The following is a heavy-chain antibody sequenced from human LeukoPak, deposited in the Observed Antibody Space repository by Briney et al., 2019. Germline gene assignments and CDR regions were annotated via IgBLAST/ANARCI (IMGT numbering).Heavy chain of an antibody. J-gene: IGHJ4*02. CDR3: ARQLGYCSDGSCYFDF. V-gene: IGHV3-23*01. CDR2: TSTSGGIT. CDR1: GFTFSSYA. D-gene: IGHD2-15*01. Sequence: GGSLRLSCAASGFTFSSYAMSWVRQVPGKGLEWVSATSTSGGITYYADSVKGRFTISRDNSKNTLYLQMNSLRVEDTAVYNCARQLGYCSDGSCYFDFWGQGTLVTVSS.